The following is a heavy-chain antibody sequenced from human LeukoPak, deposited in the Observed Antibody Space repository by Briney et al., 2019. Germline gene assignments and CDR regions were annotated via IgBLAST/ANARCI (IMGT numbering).Heavy chain of an antibody. V-gene: IGHV5-51*01. CDR2: IFPSDSDT. D-gene: IGHD1-26*01. CDR1: GYSFTNNW. CDR3: ARYSASFSKSFDS. Sequence: GESLKISCKVSGYSFTNNWLGWVRQMPGKGLEWMGIIFPSDSDTRYSPSFQGQVTISADKSISTAYLQWSSLKASDTAMYYCARYSASFSKSFDSWGQGTLVTVSS. J-gene: IGHJ4*02.